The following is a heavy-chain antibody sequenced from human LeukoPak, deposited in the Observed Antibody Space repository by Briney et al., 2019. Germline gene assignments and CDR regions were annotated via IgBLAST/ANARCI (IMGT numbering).Heavy chain of an antibody. D-gene: IGHD3-10*01. V-gene: IGHV4-39*01. CDR1: GGSISSSSYY. J-gene: IGHJ6*02. CDR3: ARRITMVRERYYGMDV. Sequence: SETLSLTCTVSGGSISSSSYYWGWIRQPPGKGLEWIGSIYYSGSTYYNPSLKSRVTISVDTSKNQFSLKLSSVTAADTAVYYCARRITMVRERYYGMDVWGQGTTVPVSS. CDR2: IYYSGST.